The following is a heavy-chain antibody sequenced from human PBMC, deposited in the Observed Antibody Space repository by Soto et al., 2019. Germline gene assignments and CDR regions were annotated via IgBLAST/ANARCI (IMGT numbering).Heavy chain of an antibody. J-gene: IGHJ6*02. Sequence: GGSLRLSCAASGFTFSSYAMHWVRQAPGKGLEWVAVISYDGSNKYYADSVKGRFTISRDNSKNTLYLQMNSLRAEDTAVYYCARGWEPGDVGYYGMDVWGQGTTVTVSS. D-gene: IGHD1-26*01. CDR2: ISYDGSNK. V-gene: IGHV3-30-3*01. CDR3: ARGWEPGDVGYYGMDV. CDR1: GFTFSSYA.